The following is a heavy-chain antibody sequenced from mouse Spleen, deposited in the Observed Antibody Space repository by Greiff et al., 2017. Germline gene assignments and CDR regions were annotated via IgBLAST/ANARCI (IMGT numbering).Heavy chain of an antibody. CDR3: ARSYRYDYYAMDY. J-gene: IGHJ4*01. CDR2: INPSNGGT. V-gene: IGHV1-53*01. Sequence: VQLQQPGTELVKPGASVTLSCQASGYTFTSYWMHWVKQRPGQGLEWIGNINPSNGGTNYNEKFKSKATLTVDKSSSTAYMQLSSLTSEDSAVYYCARSYRYDYYAMDYWGQGTSVTVSS. D-gene: IGHD2-14*01. CDR1: GYTFTSYW.